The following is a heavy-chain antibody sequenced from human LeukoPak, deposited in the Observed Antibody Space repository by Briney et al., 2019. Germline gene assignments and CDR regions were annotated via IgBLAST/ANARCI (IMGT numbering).Heavy chain of an antibody. CDR1: GFTFSSYA. CDR2: ISGSGGST. D-gene: IGHD2-2*01. Sequence: GGSLRLSCTASGFTFSSYAMSWVRQAPGKGLEWVSAISGSGGSTYYADSVKGRFTISRDNSKNTLYLQMNSLRAEDTAVYYCAKDTIVVVPAAKDYWGQGTLVTVSS. CDR3: AKDTIVVVPAAKDY. V-gene: IGHV3-23*01. J-gene: IGHJ4*02.